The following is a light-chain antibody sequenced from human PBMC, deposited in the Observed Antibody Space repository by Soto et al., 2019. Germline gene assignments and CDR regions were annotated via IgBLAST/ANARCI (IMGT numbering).Light chain of an antibody. J-gene: IGLJ2*01. CDR1: RNNVGGYHY. CDR2: DVT. Sequence: QSALTQPRSVSGSPGQSVTISCTGARNNVGGYHYVSWYQHHPGKVPQLIIYDVTKRPSGVPDRFSGSKSGNTASLTISGRQVEDEADYYCCSYAGTYTWIFGGGTKLTVL. CDR3: CSYAGTYTWI. V-gene: IGLV2-11*01.